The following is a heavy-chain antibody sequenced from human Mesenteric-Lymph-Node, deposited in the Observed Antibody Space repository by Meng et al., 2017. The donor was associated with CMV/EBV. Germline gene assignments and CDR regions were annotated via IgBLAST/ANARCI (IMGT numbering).Heavy chain of an antibody. CDR2: IYPGDSET. D-gene: IGHD6-13*01. CDR1: GYSFTSYW. Sequence: GESLKISCKGSGYSFTSYWIGWVRQMPGKGLEWMGLIYPGDSETRYSLSFRGLVTISADKSISTAYLQWSTLKASDTAMYYCARHPGLALAGTHSDYWGQGTLVTVSS. J-gene: IGHJ4*02. CDR3: ARHPGLALAGTHSDY. V-gene: IGHV5-51*01.